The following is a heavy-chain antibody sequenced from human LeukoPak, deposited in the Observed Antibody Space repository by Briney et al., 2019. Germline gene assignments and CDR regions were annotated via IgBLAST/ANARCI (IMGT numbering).Heavy chain of an antibody. V-gene: IGHV4-34*01. CDR3: ARGGKVLRFLEWLLPFDY. CDR2: INHSGST. J-gene: IGHJ4*02. Sequence: KASETLSLTCAVYGGSFSGYYWSWIRQPPGKGLEWIGEINHSGSTNYNPSLKSRVTISVDTSKNQFSLKLSSVTAADTAVYYCARGGKVLRFLEWLLPFDYWGQGTLVTVSS. D-gene: IGHD3-3*01. CDR1: GGSFSGYY.